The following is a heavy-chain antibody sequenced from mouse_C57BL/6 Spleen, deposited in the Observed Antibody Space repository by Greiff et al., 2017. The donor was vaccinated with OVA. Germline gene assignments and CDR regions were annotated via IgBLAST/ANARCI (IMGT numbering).Heavy chain of an antibody. CDR2: IDPETGGT. CDR1: GYTFTDYE. CDR3: TRFPYKGYFDV. J-gene: IGHJ1*03. V-gene: IGHV1-15*01. Sequence: QVQLQQSGAELVRPGASVTLSCKASGYTFTDYEMHWVKQTPVHGLEWIGAIDPETGGTAYNQKFKGKAILTADKSSSTAYMELRSLTSEDSAVYYCTRFPYKGYFDVWGTGTTVTVSS.